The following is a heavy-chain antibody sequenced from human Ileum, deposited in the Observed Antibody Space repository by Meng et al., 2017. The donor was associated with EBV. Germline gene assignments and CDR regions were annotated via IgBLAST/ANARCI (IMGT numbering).Heavy chain of an antibody. D-gene: IGHD3-10*01. CDR1: GYSVSVSDW. J-gene: IGHJ4*02. Sequence: SAPGLATPSGTLSLTWPLSGYSVSVSDWWSWVRQPPGKGLEWIGEVYHDGATNYHPSLKSRVTISLDKSKNGVNLHLNSLTAADTAVYFCARSSPIVRGLDYWGQGTLVTVSS. CDR2: VYHDGAT. CDR3: ARSSPIVRGLDY. V-gene: IGHV4-4*02.